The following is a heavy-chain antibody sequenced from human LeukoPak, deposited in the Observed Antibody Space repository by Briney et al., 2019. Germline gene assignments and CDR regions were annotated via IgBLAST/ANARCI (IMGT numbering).Heavy chain of an antibody. CDR2: IYTSGNT. V-gene: IGHV4-4*07. CDR1: GGSISGYY. J-gene: IGHJ4*02. D-gene: IGHD3-10*01. CDR3: ARSWFGELSHFNY. Sequence: SETLSLTCTVSGGSISGYYWSWIRQPAGKGLEWIGRIYTSGNTNYNPSLKSRVTMSVDTSKNEFSLKLSSVTAADTAVYYCARSWFGELSHFNYWGQGTLVRVSS.